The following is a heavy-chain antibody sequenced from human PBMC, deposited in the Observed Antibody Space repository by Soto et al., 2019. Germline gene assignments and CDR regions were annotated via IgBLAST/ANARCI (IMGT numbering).Heavy chain of an antibody. CDR3: ARRIWTGALDY. Sequence: SETLSLTCTVSGGSISSSSYYWGWIRQPPGKGLEWIGSIYYSGSTYYNPSLKSRVTISVDTSKNQFSLKLSSVTAADTAVYYCARRIWTGALDYWGQGTLVTVS. J-gene: IGHJ4*02. CDR2: IYYSGST. D-gene: IGHD7-27*01. CDR1: GGSISSSSYY. V-gene: IGHV4-39*01.